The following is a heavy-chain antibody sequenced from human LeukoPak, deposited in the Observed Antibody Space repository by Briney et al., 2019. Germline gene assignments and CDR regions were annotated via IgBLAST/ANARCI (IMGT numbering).Heavy chain of an antibody. CDR2: ISSSGSTI. V-gene: IGHV3-48*03. J-gene: IGHJ6*04. Sequence: GGSLRLSCAASGFTFSSYEMNWVRQAPGKGLGWVSYISSSGSTIYYADSVKGRFTISRDNAKNSLYLQMNSLRAEDTAVYYCAELGITMIGSVWGKGTTVTISS. CDR3: AELGITMIGSV. CDR1: GFTFSSYE. D-gene: IGHD3-10*02.